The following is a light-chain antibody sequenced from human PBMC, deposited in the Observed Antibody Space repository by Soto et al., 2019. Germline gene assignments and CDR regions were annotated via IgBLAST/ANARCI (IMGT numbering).Light chain of an antibody. V-gene: IGLV3-21*02. Sequence: SYELTQPPSVSVDPGQTARITCGGNNIGGKSVHWYQQKPGQAPVVVVYDDTDRPSGIPERFSGSNSGNTATLTISRVGAGDEADYYCQVWDSSRDHPVFGGGTKLTVL. J-gene: IGLJ2*01. CDR1: NIGGKS. CDR2: DDT. CDR3: QVWDSSRDHPV.